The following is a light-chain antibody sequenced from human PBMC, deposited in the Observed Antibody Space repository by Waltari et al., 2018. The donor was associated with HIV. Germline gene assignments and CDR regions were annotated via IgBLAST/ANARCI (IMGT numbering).Light chain of an antibody. Sequence: QSALTQPASVSGSPGQSITIPCTGTSSDVGGFNYVSWYQHHPGKAPKLMIYDVTSRPSGVSNRFSGSKSGNTASLTISGLQAEDEAEYYCSSYTSSSTLVVFGGGTKLTVL. CDR2: DVT. V-gene: IGLV2-14*03. CDR1: SSDVGGFNY. J-gene: IGLJ2*01. CDR3: SSYTSSSTLVV.